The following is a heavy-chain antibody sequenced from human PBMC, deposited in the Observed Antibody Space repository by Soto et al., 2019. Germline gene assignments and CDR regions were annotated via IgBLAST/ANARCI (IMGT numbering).Heavy chain of an antibody. D-gene: IGHD2-15*01. Sequence: QVQLQESGPGLVKPSETLSLTCTVSGGSISSYYWSWIRQPPGKGLEWIGYIYYSGSTNYNPSLKSRVTISVDTSKNQFYLKLSSVTAADTAVYYCAREDPDSAAGGMDVWGKGTTVTVSS. CDR1: GGSISSYY. V-gene: IGHV4-59*01. CDR3: AREDPDSAAGGMDV. CDR2: IYYSGST. J-gene: IGHJ6*03.